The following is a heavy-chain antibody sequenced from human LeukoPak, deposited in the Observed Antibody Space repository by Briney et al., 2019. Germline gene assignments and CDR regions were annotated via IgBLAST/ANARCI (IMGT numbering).Heavy chain of an antibody. Sequence: PGGSLRLSCAASGFTFSSYEMNWVRQAPGKGMEWGSYISSSGSTIYYADSVKGRFTISRDKAKNSLYMQMKSLRAEDTALYYCARDRMVYARGEFDYWGQGTLVTVSS. V-gene: IGHV3-48*03. CDR1: GFTFSSYE. J-gene: IGHJ4*02. D-gene: IGHD2-8*01. CDR3: ARDRMVYARGEFDY. CDR2: ISSSGSTI.